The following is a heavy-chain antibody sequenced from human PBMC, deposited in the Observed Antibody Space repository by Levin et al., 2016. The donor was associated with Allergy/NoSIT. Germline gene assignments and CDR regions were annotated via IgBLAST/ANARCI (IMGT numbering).Heavy chain of an antibody. V-gene: IGHV1-69*13. J-gene: IGHJ6*02. Sequence: SVKVSCKASGGTFSSYAISWVRQAPGQGLEWMGGIIPIFGTANYAQKFQGRVTITADESTSTAYMELSSLRSEDTAVYYCAADGGCSSTSCSYYYGMDVWGQGTTVTVSS. CDR1: GGTFSSYA. CDR3: AADGGCSSTSCSYYYGMDV. D-gene: IGHD2-2*01. CDR2: IIPIFGTA.